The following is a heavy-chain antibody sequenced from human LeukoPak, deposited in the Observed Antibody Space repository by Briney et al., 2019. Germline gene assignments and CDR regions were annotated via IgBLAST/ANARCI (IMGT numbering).Heavy chain of an antibody. J-gene: IGHJ5*02. CDR2: INPSGGST. CDR3: ARVPGQGFDP. Sequence: ASVKVSCKASGYTFTSYYMHWVRQAPGQGLEWMGIINPSGGSTSYAQKFQGRVTITADKSTSTAYMELSSLRSEDTAVYYCARVPGQGFDPWGQGTLVTVSS. CDR1: GYTFTSYY. V-gene: IGHV1-46*01.